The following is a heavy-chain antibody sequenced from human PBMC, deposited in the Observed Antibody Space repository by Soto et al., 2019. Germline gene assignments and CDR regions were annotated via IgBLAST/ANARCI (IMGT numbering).Heavy chain of an antibody. D-gene: IGHD2-15*01. CDR1: GGTFSSYA. CDR2: IIPIFGTA. Sequence: GASVKVSCKASGGTFSSYAISWVRQAPGQGLEWMGGIIPIFGTANYAQKFQGRVTITADESTSTAYMELSSLRSEDTAVYYCASNLGRVVTPQYYFDYRGQGTLVTVSS. CDR3: ASNLGRVVTPQYYFDY. V-gene: IGHV1-69*13. J-gene: IGHJ4*02.